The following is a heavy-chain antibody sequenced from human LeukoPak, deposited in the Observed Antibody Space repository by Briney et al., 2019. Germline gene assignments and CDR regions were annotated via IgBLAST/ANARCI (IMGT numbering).Heavy chain of an antibody. CDR3: ARDYGYFLEYFDP. J-gene: IGHJ5*02. Sequence: GGSLRLSCAASGFTFSSYNMNWVRQAPGKGLEWVSSITSSSTYIYYTDSVKGRFTISRDNAKNSLYLEMNSLRAEDTAVYYCARDYGYFLEYFDPWGQGTLVTVSS. CDR1: GFTFSSYN. CDR2: ITSSSTYI. V-gene: IGHV3-21*01. D-gene: IGHD4-17*01.